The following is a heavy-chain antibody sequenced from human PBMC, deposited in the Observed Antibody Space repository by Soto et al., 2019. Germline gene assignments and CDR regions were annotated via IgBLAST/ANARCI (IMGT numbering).Heavy chain of an antibody. CDR2: IWYDGSNK. J-gene: IGHJ4*02. D-gene: IGHD3-10*01. V-gene: IGHV3-33*01. CDR3: ARGGPGFGAGGFDY. CDR1: GFTFSSYG. Sequence: PGGSLRLSCAASGFTFSSYGMHWVRQAPGKGLEWVAVIWYDGSNKYYADSVKGRFTISRDNSKNTLYLQMNSLRAEDTAVYYCARGGPGFGAGGFDYWGQGTLATVSS.